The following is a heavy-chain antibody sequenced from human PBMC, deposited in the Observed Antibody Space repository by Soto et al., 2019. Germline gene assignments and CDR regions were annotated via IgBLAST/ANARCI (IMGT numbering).Heavy chain of an antibody. J-gene: IGHJ6*02. Sequence: EGSLRLSCAASGFTFSNAWMSWVRQAPGKGLEWVGRIKSKTDGGTTDYAAPVKGRFTISRDDSKNTLYLQMNSLKTEDTAVYYCTTVLWELPHNYYYYGMDVWGQGTTVTVSS. D-gene: IGHD1-26*01. CDR1: GFTFSNAW. CDR2: IKSKTDGGTT. CDR3: TTVLWELPHNYYYYGMDV. V-gene: IGHV3-15*01.